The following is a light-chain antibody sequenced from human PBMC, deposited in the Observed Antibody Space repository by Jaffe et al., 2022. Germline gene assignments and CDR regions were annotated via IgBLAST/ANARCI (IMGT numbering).Light chain of an antibody. Sequence: EIVMTQSPATLSVSPGERATLSCRASQSVSSKLAWYQQKPGQAPRLLIYGASTRTTGIPARFSGSGSGTEFTLTISSLQSEDFAVYYCQQYNDWSPFTFGGGTKVEIK. V-gene: IGKV3-15*01. CDR2: GAS. CDR1: QSVSSK. J-gene: IGKJ4*01. CDR3: QQYNDWSPFT.